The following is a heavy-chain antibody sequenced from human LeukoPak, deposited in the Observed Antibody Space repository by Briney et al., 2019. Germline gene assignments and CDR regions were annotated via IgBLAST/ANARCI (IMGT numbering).Heavy chain of an antibody. Sequence: ASVKVSCKASGGTFSSYAISWVRQAPGQGLEWMGVIIPIFGTANYAQKFQGRVTITTDESTSTAYMELSSLRSEDTAVYYCARDLFNHGYSYGYNWFDPWGQGTLVTVSS. CDR1: GGTFSSYA. CDR3: ARDLFNHGYSYGYNWFDP. J-gene: IGHJ5*02. CDR2: IIPIFGTA. V-gene: IGHV1-69*05. D-gene: IGHD5-18*01.